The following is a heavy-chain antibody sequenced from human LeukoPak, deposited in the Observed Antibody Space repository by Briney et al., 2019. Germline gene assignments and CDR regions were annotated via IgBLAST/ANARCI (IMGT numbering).Heavy chain of an antibody. D-gene: IGHD2-15*01. CDR2: IYYSGST. Sequence: PSETLSLTCTVSGGSISSYYWSWLRQPPGKGLEWTGYIYYSGSTNYNPSLKSRVTISVDTSKNQFSLKLSSVTAADTAVYYCARAYCSGGSCYRAFDYWGQGTLVTVSS. CDR3: ARAYCSGGSCYRAFDY. J-gene: IGHJ4*02. V-gene: IGHV4-59*01. CDR1: GGSISSYY.